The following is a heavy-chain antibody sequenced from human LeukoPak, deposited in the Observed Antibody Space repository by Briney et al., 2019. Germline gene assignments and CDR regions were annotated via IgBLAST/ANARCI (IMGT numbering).Heavy chain of an antibody. CDR3: ARHGEIYYGSGNYGWFDP. CDR1: GGSIISYY. CDR2: VYYTGST. D-gene: IGHD3-10*01. Sequence: SETLSLTCSVSGGSIISYYWSWIRQPPWKGLEWIGYVYYTGSTNYNPSIKSRVTISVDTSKNQFSLKLSSVSAADTALYYCARHGEIYYGSGNYGWFDPWGQGTLVTVSS. J-gene: IGHJ5*02. V-gene: IGHV4-59*08.